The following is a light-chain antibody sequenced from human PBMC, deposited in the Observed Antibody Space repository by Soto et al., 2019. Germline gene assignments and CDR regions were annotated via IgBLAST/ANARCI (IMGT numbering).Light chain of an antibody. Sequence: QSVLTQPPSASGTPGQRVTISCSGSSSNIGSNTVNWYQQVPGTAPKLLIYSNNQRPSVVPDRFSGSKSGTSASLAISGLQSEEEADYYCAAWDATLNGLFGGGTKLTVL. V-gene: IGLV1-44*01. J-gene: IGLJ2*01. CDR2: SNN. CDR1: SSNIGSNT. CDR3: AAWDATLNGL.